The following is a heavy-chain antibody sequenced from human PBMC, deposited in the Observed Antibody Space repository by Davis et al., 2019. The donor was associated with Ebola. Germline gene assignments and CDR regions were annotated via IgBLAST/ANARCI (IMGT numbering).Heavy chain of an antibody. CDR2: INHSGST. Sequence: MPSETLSLTCAVYGGSLSGYYWSWIRQPPGKGLEWIGEINHSGSTNYNPSLKSRVTISVDTSKNQFSLKLSSVTAAATAVYYCARSDFWSGYSRWGQGTLVTVSS. CDR1: GGSLSGYY. D-gene: IGHD3-3*01. V-gene: IGHV4-34*01. J-gene: IGHJ4*02. CDR3: ARSDFWSGYSR.